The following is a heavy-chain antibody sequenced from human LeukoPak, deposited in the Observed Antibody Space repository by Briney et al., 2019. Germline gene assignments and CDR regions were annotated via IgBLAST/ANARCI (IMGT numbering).Heavy chain of an antibody. J-gene: IGHJ3*02. CDR3: ARDYRDADAFDI. CDR2: IYTSGST. V-gene: IGHV4-4*07. CDR1: GDSISSYY. Sequence: SETLSLACTVSGDSISSYYWSWIRQPAGKGLEWIGRIYTSGSTNYNPSLRSRVTISVDTSKNQFSLKLSSVTAADTAVYYCARDYRDADAFDIWGQGTMVTVSS. D-gene: IGHD3-16*02.